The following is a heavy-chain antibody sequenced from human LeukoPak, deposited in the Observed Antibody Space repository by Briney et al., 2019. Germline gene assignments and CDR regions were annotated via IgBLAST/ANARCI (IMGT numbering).Heavy chain of an antibody. J-gene: IGHJ6*03. V-gene: IGHV3-30*18. D-gene: IGHD1-26*01. CDR3: AKDSRADSGSYFYYYYYMDV. Sequence: GGSLRLSCAASGFTFSNFGMHWVRQAPGKGLDWVAVISYDGSNKHYGDSVKGRFTISRDNSKNTLYLQMNSLRAEDTAVYYCAKDSRADSGSYFYYYYYMDVWGKGTTVTISS. CDR1: GFTFSNFG. CDR2: ISYDGSNK.